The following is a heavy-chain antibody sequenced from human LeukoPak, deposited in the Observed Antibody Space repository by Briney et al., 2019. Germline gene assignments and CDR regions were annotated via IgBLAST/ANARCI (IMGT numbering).Heavy chain of an antibody. D-gene: IGHD2-21*01. V-gene: IGHV3-7*01. CDR1: GYTFSNYW. CDR2: IKQDGSET. Sequence: PGGSLRLSCAASGYTFSNYWMSWVRQAPGKGLEYVANIKQDGSETYYVDSVKGRFTISRDNAKNSLYLQMNSLRVEDTAVYYCARDQGIMFFDNWGQGTLVRVS. CDR3: ARDQGIMFFDN. J-gene: IGHJ4*02.